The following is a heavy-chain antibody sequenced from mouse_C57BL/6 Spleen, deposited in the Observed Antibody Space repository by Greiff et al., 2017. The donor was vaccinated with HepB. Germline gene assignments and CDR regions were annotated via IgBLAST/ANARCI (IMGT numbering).Heavy chain of an antibody. CDR1: GYTFTSYW. Sequence: QVQLQQPGTELVKPGASVKLSCKASGYTFTSYWMHWVKQRPGQGLEWNGNINPSNGGTNYNEKFKSKATLTVDKSSSTAYMQLSSLTSEDSAVYYCAREGYGSSYLYFDVWGTGTTVTVSS. CDR3: AREGYGSSYLYFDV. D-gene: IGHD1-1*01. CDR2: INPSNGGT. J-gene: IGHJ1*03. V-gene: IGHV1-53*01.